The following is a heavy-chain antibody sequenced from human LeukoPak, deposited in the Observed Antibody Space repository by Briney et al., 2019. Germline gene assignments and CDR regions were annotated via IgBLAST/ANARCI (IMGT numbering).Heavy chain of an antibody. CDR3: ARGNYDILTDYSLYSPRGGFDH. CDR1: GVSITLYY. Sequence: KPADTLSLTCSVSGVSITLYYWTWIRQSPKRGLEWIGDISNRGSNNNRSLSSGLTLSTDRSKNHLSLRLTSVSAADTAVYYCARGNYDILTDYSLYSPRGGFDHWGQGILVTVSS. D-gene: IGHD3-9*01. V-gene: IGHV4-59*07. J-gene: IGHJ4*02. CDR2: ISNRGS.